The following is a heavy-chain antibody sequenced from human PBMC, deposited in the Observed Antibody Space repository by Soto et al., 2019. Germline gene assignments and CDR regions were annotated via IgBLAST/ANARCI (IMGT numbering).Heavy chain of an antibody. V-gene: IGHV3-21*01. Sequence: GGSLRLSCAASGFTFSSYSMNWVRQAPGKGLEWVSSISSSSSYIYYADSVKGRFTISRDNAKNSLYLQMNSLRAEDTAVYYCASGIGYSNYGMDVWGRGTTVTVSS. D-gene: IGHD4-4*01. J-gene: IGHJ6*02. CDR2: ISSSSSYI. CDR3: ASGIGYSNYGMDV. CDR1: GFTFSSYS.